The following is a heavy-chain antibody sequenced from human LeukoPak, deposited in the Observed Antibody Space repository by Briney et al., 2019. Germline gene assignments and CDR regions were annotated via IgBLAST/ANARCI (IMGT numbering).Heavy chain of an antibody. V-gene: IGHV3-30-3*01. CDR1: GFTYSSYA. D-gene: IGHD5-12*01. J-gene: IGHJ4*02. CDR2: ISYDGSNK. CDR3: ARDLNSGYDWGFDY. Sequence: GGSLRLSCAASGFTYSSYAMHLVRQAAGKGLEWVAVISYDGSNKYYADSVKGRFTISRDNSKNTLYLQMNSLRAEDTAVYYCARDLNSGYDWGFDYWGQGTLVTVSS.